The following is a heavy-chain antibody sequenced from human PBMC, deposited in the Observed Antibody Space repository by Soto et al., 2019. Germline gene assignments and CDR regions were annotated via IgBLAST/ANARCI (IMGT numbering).Heavy chain of an antibody. CDR1: GFTFSSYA. Sequence: QVQLVESGGGVVQPGRSLRLSCAASGFTFSSYAMHWVRQAPGKGLEWVAVISYDGSNKYYADSVKGRFIISRDNSKNTLYLQMNSLRAEDTAVYYCKGAYDSSGYWGQGTLVTVSS. D-gene: IGHD3-22*01. V-gene: IGHV3-30-3*01. CDR3: KGAYDSSGY. J-gene: IGHJ4*02. CDR2: ISYDGSNK.